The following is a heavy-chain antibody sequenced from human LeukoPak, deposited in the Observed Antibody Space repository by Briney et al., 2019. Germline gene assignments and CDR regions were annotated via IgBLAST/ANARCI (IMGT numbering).Heavy chain of an antibody. CDR2: ISGSGGRT. CDR3: ARDPYYVSGTYRYFDL. J-gene: IGHJ4*02. D-gene: IGHD3-10*01. V-gene: IGHV3-23*01. CDR1: GFTFSIYA. Sequence: GGSLRLSCAASGFTFSIYAMSWVRQAPGKGLEWVSSISGSGGRTYYADSVKGRFTISRDNPENTLLLQMNSLRAEDTAVYYCARDPYYVSGTYRYFDLWGQGTLVTVSS.